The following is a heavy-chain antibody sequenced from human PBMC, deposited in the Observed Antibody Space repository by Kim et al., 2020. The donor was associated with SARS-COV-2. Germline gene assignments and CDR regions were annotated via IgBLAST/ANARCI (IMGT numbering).Heavy chain of an antibody. CDR2: IYYSGST. V-gene: IGHV4-39*01. Sequence: SETLSLTCTVAGGSISSSSYYWCWIRQPPGKGLEWIGSIYYSGSTYYNPSLKSRVTISVDTSKNQFSLKLSSVTAADTAVYYCARLQLARDYYYYGMDVWGQGTTVTVSS. J-gene: IGHJ6*02. D-gene: IGHD5-18*01. CDR1: GGSISSSSYY. CDR3: ARLQLARDYYYYGMDV.